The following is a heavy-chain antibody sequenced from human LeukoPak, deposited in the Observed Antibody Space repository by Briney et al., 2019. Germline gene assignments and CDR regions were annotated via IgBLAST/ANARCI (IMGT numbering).Heavy chain of an antibody. D-gene: IGHD1-26*01. CDR2: INSNGGST. Sequence: PGGSLRLSCSASGFTFTSHGMHWVRQAPGKGLEYVSGINSNGGSTYYADSVKDRFTISRDNSKNTLYLQMSSLRPEDTAVYYCVKRRVGTYYFDLWGRGTLVTVSS. J-gene: IGHJ2*01. V-gene: IGHV3-64D*06. CDR1: GFTFTSHG. CDR3: VKRRVGTYYFDL.